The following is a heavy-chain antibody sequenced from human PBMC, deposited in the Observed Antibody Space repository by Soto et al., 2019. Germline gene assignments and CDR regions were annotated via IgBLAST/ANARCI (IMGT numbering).Heavy chain of an antibody. CDR2: IYYSGST. J-gene: IGHJ1*01. CDR3: ASGEQWLEYFQH. D-gene: IGHD6-19*01. CDR1: GGSISSSSYY. V-gene: IGHV4-39*07. Sequence: SETLSLTCTVSGGSISSSSYYWGWIRQPPGKGLEWIGSIYYSGSTYYNPSLKSRVTISVDTSKNQFSLKLSSVTAADTAVYYCASGEQWLEYFQHWGQGTLVTVFS.